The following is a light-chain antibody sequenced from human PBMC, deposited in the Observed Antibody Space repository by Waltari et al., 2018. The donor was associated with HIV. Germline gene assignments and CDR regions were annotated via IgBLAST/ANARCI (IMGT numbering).Light chain of an antibody. CDR3: QQYYSHPFA. CDR1: PDIGTY. Sequence: AIRMTHSQSSSSSRTADRVSITCRASPDIGTYLAWYQLKPGKAPKRLIYGASSLQSGVPSRFSGGESGTDFSLTISCLQPEDFVSYCCQQYYSHPFAFGPGTKVDIK. J-gene: IGKJ3*01. V-gene: IGKV1-8*01. CDR2: GAS.